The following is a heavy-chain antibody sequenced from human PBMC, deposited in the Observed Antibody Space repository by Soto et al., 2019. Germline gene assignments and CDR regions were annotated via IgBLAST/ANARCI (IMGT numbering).Heavy chain of an antibody. Sequence: SETLSLTCTVSGGSISSGGYYWSWIRQHPGKGLEWIGYIYYSGSTYYNPSLKSRVTISVDTSKNQFSLKLSSVTAADTAVYYCAREVWFGESYYYGMDVWGQGTTVTVSS. J-gene: IGHJ6*02. V-gene: IGHV4-31*03. CDR2: IYYSGST. CDR3: AREVWFGESYYYGMDV. D-gene: IGHD3-10*01. CDR1: GGSISSGGYY.